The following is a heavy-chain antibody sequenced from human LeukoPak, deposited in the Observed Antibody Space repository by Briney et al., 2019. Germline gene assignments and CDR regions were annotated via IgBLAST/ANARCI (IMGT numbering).Heavy chain of an antibody. CDR2: IYHSGST. V-gene: IGHV4-38-2*02. CDR1: GYSITSGYY. Sequence: SETLSLTCTVSGYSITSGYYWGWIRQPPEKGLEWIGSIYHSGSTYYNPSLKSRVTISVDTSKNQFSLKLSSVTAADTAVYYCARRRYYGSGAWGIDPWGQGTLVTVSS. J-gene: IGHJ5*02. D-gene: IGHD3-10*01. CDR3: ARRRYYGSGAWGIDP.